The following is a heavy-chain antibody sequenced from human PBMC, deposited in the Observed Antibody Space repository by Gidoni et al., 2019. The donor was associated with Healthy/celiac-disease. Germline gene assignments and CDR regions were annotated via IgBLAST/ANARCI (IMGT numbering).Heavy chain of an antibody. J-gene: IGHJ5*02. Sequence: EVQLVESGGGLVKPGGSLKLSCAASGFPFSSYSLNWVRQAPGKGLEWVSSISSSSSYIYYADSVKGRFTIARDNAKNSLYLQMNSLRAEDTAVYYCARDPYCSSTSCYLTPEFEPWGQGTLVTVSS. V-gene: IGHV3-21*01. CDR2: ISSSSSYI. CDR1: GFPFSSYS. CDR3: ARDPYCSSTSCYLTPEFEP. D-gene: IGHD2-2*01.